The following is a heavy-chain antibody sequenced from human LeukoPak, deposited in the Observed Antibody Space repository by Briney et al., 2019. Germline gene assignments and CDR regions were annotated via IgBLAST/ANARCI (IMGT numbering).Heavy chain of an antibody. CDR2: ISGSGGST. J-gene: IGHJ4*02. V-gene: IGHV3-23*01. Sequence: GGSLRLSCAASGFTFSSYAMSWVRQAPGKGLEWVSAISGSGGSTYYADSVKGRFTVSRDNAKNTVYLQMNSLSAEDTAVYYCIRDFRIADFWGQGTLVTVSS. D-gene: IGHD5-24*01. CDR1: GFTFSSYA. CDR3: IRDFRIADF.